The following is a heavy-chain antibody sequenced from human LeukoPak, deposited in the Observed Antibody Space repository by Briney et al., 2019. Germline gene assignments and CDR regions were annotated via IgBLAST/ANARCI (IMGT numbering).Heavy chain of an antibody. Sequence: GGSLRLSCAASGFTFSDYYMSWIRQAPGKGLEWVSYISSSGSTIYYADSVKGRFTISRDTAKNSLYLQLNSLRAEDTAVYYCARDRYYDSSGFIGYWGQGTLVTVSS. CDR3: ARDRYYDSSGFIGY. CDR2: ISSSGSTI. V-gene: IGHV3-11*01. CDR1: GFTFSDYY. J-gene: IGHJ4*02. D-gene: IGHD3-22*01.